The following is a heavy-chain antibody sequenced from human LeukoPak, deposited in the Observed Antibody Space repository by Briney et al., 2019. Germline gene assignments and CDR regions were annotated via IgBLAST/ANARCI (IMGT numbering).Heavy chain of an antibody. V-gene: IGHV4-38-2*01. Sequence: SETLSLTCAVSGYSISSSNWWGWIRQPPGKGLEWIGSIYYSGSTYYNPSLKSRVTISVDTSKNQFSLKLSSVTAADTAVYYCARAKYCSGGSCYPEYFQHWGQGTLVTVSS. CDR2: IYYSGST. J-gene: IGHJ1*01. CDR1: GYSISSSNW. CDR3: ARAKYCSGGSCYPEYFQH. D-gene: IGHD2-15*01.